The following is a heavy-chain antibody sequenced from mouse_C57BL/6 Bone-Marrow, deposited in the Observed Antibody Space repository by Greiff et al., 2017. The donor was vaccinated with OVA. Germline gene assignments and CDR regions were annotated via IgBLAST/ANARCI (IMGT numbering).Heavy chain of an antibody. CDR1: GFTFSSYA. J-gene: IGHJ3*01. Sequence: EVQLVESGGGLVKPGGSLKLSCAASGFTFSSYAMSWVRQTPEKRLEWVATISDGGSYTYYPDNVKGRFTISRDNAKNNLYLQMSHLKSEDTAMYYCARELGWFAYWGQGTLVTVSA. CDR3: ARELGWFAY. CDR2: ISDGGSYT. V-gene: IGHV5-4*01. D-gene: IGHD4-1*01.